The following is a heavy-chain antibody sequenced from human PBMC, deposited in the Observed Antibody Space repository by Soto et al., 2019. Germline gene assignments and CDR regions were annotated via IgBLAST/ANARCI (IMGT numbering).Heavy chain of an antibody. Sequence: QITLKESGPTLVKPTQTLTLTCTFSGFSLSTTGVGVGWIRQPPGKALEWLALIYWDDDKRYNPSLKSRLTITEDPSKNQVVLKVTHMHPVDTATYYCVQSRCGGDCLQSYSSHSYYGLDVWGQGTTVTVSS. V-gene: IGHV2-5*02. D-gene: IGHD2-21*01. CDR2: IYWDDDK. CDR1: GFSLSTTGVG. CDR3: VQSRCGGDCLQSYSSHSYYGLDV. J-gene: IGHJ6*02.